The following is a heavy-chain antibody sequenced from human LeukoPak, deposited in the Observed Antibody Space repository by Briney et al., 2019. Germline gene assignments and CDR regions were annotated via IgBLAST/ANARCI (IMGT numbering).Heavy chain of an antibody. Sequence: GGSLRLSCAASGFTFSSYWMHWVRQAPGKGLVWVSRINSDRSSTSYADSVKGRFTISRDNAKNTLYLQMNSLRAEDTAVYYCARAVGYSSSWYSQYYFDYWGQGTLVTVSS. V-gene: IGHV3-74*01. J-gene: IGHJ4*02. CDR3: ARAVGYSSSWYSQYYFDY. CDR2: INSDRSST. D-gene: IGHD6-13*01. CDR1: GFTFSSYW.